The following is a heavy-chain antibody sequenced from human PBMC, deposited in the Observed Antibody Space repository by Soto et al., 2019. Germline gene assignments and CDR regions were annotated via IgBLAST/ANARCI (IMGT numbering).Heavy chain of an antibody. J-gene: IGHJ4*02. CDR3: ARNRDGVDY. CDR2: ISTDGSST. CDR1: GFTFSSYW. Sequence: PGGSLRLSCTASGFTFSSYWMHWVRQVPGRGLMWVSRISTDGSSTHYADSVKGRFTTSRDNAKNTLYLQLNSLGAEDTAVYYCARNRDGVDYWGQGTLVTVSS. V-gene: IGHV3-74*01.